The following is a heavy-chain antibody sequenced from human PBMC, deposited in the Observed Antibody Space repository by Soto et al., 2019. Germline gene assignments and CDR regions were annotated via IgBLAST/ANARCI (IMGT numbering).Heavy chain of an antibody. Sequence: PGGSLRLSCAASGFTFSSYGMHWVRQAPGKGLEWVAVISYDGSNKYYADSVKGRFTISRDNSKNTLYLQMNSLRAEDTAVYYCANTAPRIVAEAVAGKGFDYWGQGTLVTVSS. V-gene: IGHV3-30*18. D-gene: IGHD6-19*01. CDR3: ANTAPRIVAEAVAGKGFDY. CDR1: GFTFSSYG. CDR2: ISYDGSNK. J-gene: IGHJ4*02.